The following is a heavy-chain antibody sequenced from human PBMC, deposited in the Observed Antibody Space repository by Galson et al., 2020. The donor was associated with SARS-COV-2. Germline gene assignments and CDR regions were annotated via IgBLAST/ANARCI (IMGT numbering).Heavy chain of an antibody. J-gene: IGHJ6*03. CDR3: ASPVWFGEMKYMDV. Sequence: SETLSLTCSVSGGSIRRSFYYWGWIRQPPGKGLEWIGSFYYSGDTFYNPSLKSRVTISLDTSKNQLSLKLRSVTAPDTAIYYCASPVWFGEMKYMDVWGKGTAVTVS. CDR2: FYYSGDT. CDR1: GGSIRRSFYY. V-gene: IGHV4-39*01. D-gene: IGHD3-10*01.